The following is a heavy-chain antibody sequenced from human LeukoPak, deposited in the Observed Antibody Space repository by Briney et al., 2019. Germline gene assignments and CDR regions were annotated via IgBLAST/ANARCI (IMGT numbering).Heavy chain of an antibody. CDR2: IIPILGIA. V-gene: IGHV1-69*04. Sequence: GASVKVSCKASGGTFSSYAISWVRQAPGQGLEWMGRIIPILGIANYAQKFQGRVTITADKSTSTAYMELSSLRSEDTAVYYCARSRQGYGDYQFDYWGQGTLVTVSS. J-gene: IGHJ4*02. CDR1: GGTFSSYA. CDR3: ARSRQGYGDYQFDY. D-gene: IGHD4-17*01.